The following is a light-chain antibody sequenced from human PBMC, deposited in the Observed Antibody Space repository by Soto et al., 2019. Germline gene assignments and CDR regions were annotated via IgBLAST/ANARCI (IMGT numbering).Light chain of an antibody. V-gene: IGLV1-40*01. CDR1: TSNIGAGYD. J-gene: IGLJ2*01. Sequence: QSVLTQPPSVSGSPGQRVTLSCTGTTSNIGAGYDVHWYQQLPGTAPKLLIYADNNRPSGVPDRFSDSTSGTSASLAITGLQSEDEADYYCQSYDSSLSGYVFGGGTKLTVL. CDR2: ADN. CDR3: QSYDSSLSGYV.